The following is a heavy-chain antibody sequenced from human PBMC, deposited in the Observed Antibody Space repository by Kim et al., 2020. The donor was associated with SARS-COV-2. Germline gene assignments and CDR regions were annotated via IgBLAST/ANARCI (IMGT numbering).Heavy chain of an antibody. Sequence: ASVKVSCKASGYTFTSYYMHWVRQAPGQGLEWMGIINPSGGSTSYAQKFQGRVTMTRDTSTSTVYMELSSLRSEDTAVYYCASFFTDYYGSGSYFTCGAFDIWGQGTMVTVSS. V-gene: IGHV1-46*01. CDR1: GYTFTSYY. J-gene: IGHJ3*02. CDR2: INPSGGST. CDR3: ASFFTDYYGSGSYFTCGAFDI. D-gene: IGHD3-10*01.